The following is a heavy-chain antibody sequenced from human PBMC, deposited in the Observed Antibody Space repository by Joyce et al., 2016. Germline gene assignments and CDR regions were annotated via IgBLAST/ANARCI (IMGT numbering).Heavy chain of an antibody. J-gene: IGHJ4*02. CDR1: GFPFSRYR. CDR2: ISSSSSDI. CDR3: ARTDYSCSGGSCSLTKFDY. Sequence: EVQLVESGGGLVKPGGSLRLSCAASGFPFSRYRMNWVRQAPGKGLEWVSSISSSSSDISYADSVKGRFTISRDNAKKSLYLQINSLRAEDTAVYYCARTDYSCSGGSCSLTKFDYWGQGTLVTVSS. V-gene: IGHV3-21*01. D-gene: IGHD2-15*01.